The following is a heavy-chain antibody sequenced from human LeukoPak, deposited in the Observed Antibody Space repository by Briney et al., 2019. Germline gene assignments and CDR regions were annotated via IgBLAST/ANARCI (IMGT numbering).Heavy chain of an antibody. Sequence: VKVSCKVSGYTFTDYYMHGVQQAPGKGLEWMGLVDPEDGETIYAEKFQGRVTITADTSTDTAYMELSSMRSEDTAVYYCATGKRVGAIDYWGQGTLVTVSS. V-gene: IGHV1-69-2*01. CDR3: ATGKRVGAIDY. CDR2: VDPEDGET. CDR1: GYTFTDYY. D-gene: IGHD1-26*01. J-gene: IGHJ4*02.